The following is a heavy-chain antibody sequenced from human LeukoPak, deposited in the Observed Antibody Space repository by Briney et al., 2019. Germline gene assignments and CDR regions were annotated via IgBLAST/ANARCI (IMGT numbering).Heavy chain of an antibody. CDR1: GGSISSYY. CDR3: ASDIRSHSGSNL. CDR2: IYYSGST. D-gene: IGHD1-26*01. J-gene: IGHJ5*02. V-gene: IGHV4-59*01. Sequence: KASETLSLTCTVSGGSISSYYWSWIRQPPGKGLEWIGYIYYSGSTNYNPSLKSRVTISVDTSKNQFSLKLSSVTAADTAVYYCASDIRSHSGSNLWGQGTLVTVSS.